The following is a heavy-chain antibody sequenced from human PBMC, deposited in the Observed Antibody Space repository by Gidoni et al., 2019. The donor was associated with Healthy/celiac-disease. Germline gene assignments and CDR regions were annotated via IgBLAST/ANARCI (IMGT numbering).Heavy chain of an antibody. D-gene: IGHD2-15*01. Sequence: QVQLQQWGAGLLKPSETLSLTCAVYGGSFSGYYWSWIRQPPGKGLEWIGEINHSGSTNYNPSRKSRVTISVDTSKNQFSLKLSSVTAADTAVYYWARAGRGYCSGGSCYSGYYYYGMDVWGQGTTVTVSS. J-gene: IGHJ6*02. CDR1: GGSFSGYY. CDR2: INHSGST. CDR3: ARAGRGYCSGGSCYSGYYYYGMDV. V-gene: IGHV4-34*01.